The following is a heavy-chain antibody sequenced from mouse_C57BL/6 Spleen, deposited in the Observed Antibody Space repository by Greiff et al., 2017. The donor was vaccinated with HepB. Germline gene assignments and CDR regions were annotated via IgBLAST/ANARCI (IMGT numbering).Heavy chain of an antibody. J-gene: IGHJ4*01. CDR1: GFSLTSYG. V-gene: IGHV2-5*01. CDR3: AKRGYYDYGYYAMDY. Sequence: VQLQQSGPGLVQPSQSLSITCTVSGFSLTSYGVHWVRQSPGKGLEWLGVIWRGGSTDYNAAFMSRLSITKDNSKSQVFFKMNSLQADDTAIYYCAKRGYYDYGYYAMDYWGQGTSVTVSS. CDR2: IWRGGST. D-gene: IGHD2-4*01.